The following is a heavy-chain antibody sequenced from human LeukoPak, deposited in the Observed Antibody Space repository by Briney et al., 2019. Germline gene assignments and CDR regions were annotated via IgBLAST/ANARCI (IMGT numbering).Heavy chain of an antibody. Sequence: GGSLRLSCAASGFTLSTYWMSWVRQAPGKGLEWVAHIKQDGSQEYYVGSVKGRFTISRDSAKNSLYLQMNSLRAEDTAVYYCARGVPYDSWSGPHYSDYWGQGTLVTVSS. V-gene: IGHV3-7*01. J-gene: IGHJ4*02. CDR2: IKQDGSQE. D-gene: IGHD3-3*01. CDR3: ARGVPYDSWSGPHYSDY. CDR1: GFTLSTYW.